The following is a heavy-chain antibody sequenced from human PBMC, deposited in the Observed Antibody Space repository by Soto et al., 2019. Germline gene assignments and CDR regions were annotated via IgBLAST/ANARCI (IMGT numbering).Heavy chain of an antibody. CDR1: GGSLSSYY. CDR3: ARDRVSSGYYSLWFDP. Sequence: SETLSLTCTVSGGSLSSYYWSWIRQPPGKGLEWIGYIYYSGSTNYNPSLKSRVTISVDTSKNQFSLKPSSVTAADTAVYYCARDRVSSGYYSLWFDPWGQGTLVTVSS. J-gene: IGHJ5*02. CDR2: IYYSGST. V-gene: IGHV4-59*01. D-gene: IGHD3-22*01.